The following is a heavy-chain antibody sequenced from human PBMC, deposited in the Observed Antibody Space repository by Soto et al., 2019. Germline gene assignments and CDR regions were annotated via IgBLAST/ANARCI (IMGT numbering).Heavy chain of an antibody. V-gene: IGHV3-7*03. CDR2: INNDGSEK. Sequence: VQLVESGGDLVQPGGSLRLSCVASGFTFSAYWMSWVRQAPGKGLEWVATINNDGSEKYYADAVRGRFTLSRDNTKSSFYLELGGLRAEDTAIYYCARGSNQDYWGQGTLVAVSS. CDR1: GFTFSAYW. J-gene: IGHJ4*02. D-gene: IGHD2-8*01. CDR3: ARGSNQDY.